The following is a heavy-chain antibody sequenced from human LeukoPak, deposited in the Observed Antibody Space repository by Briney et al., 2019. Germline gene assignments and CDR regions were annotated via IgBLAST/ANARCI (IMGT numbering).Heavy chain of an antibody. Sequence: ASVKVSCKASGYTFTSYAMHWVRQAPGQRLEWMGGIIPIFGTANYAQKFQGRVTITRDTSASTAYMELSSLRSEDTAVYYCAREGSFITMVRGVIKTSDYWGQGTLVTVSS. CDR3: AREGSFITMVRGVIKTSDY. D-gene: IGHD3-10*01. V-gene: IGHV1-3*01. CDR1: GYTFTSYA. CDR2: IIPIFGTA. J-gene: IGHJ4*02.